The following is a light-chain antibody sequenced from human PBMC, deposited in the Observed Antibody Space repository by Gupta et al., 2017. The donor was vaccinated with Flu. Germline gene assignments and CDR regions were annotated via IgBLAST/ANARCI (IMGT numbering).Light chain of an antibody. V-gene: IGKV1D-16*01. CDR2: GAS. CDR1: QAVSRW. Sequence: DTQLTQSPSSLSASIGARATISCRASQAVSRWVDWYQHSPEKAPKFLIYGASHLESGVPSRFSGSGSGTHFNLTISNLQPEDSATYYCQQNDTFPLTFGGGTKVEIK. J-gene: IGKJ4*01. CDR3: QQNDTFPLT.